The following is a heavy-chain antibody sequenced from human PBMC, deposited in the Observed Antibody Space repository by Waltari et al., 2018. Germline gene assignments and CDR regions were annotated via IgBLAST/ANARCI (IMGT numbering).Heavy chain of an antibody. Sequence: QLQLQESGPGLVKPSGTLSLTRVVSGDSMSGNSWWSWVRQSPDKGLEWIGQVHRSGRTNYKPSFASRAIVSLDTSMNQFSLRILSATAADTAVYYCARDLGRGLFLDSWGQGTLVTVSP. CDR2: VHRSGRT. D-gene: IGHD2-15*01. V-gene: IGHV4-4*02. CDR1: GDSMSGNSW. CDR3: ARDLGRGLFLDS. J-gene: IGHJ4*02.